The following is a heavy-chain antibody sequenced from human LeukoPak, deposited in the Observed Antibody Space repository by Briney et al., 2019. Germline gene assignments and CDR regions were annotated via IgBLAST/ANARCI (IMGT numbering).Heavy chain of an antibody. Sequence: ASVKVSCKASGGTFSSYAISWVRQAPGQGLEWMGGIIPIFGTANYAQKFQGRVAITADESTSTAYMELSSLRSEDTAVYYCAREAFGYSSGSTGGYYYYGMDVWGQGTTVTVSS. D-gene: IGHD6-19*01. J-gene: IGHJ6*02. CDR1: GGTFSSYA. CDR2: IIPIFGTA. V-gene: IGHV1-69*13. CDR3: AREAFGYSSGSTGGYYYYGMDV.